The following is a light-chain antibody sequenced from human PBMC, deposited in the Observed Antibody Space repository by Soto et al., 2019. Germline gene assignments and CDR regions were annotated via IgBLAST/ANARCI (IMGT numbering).Light chain of an antibody. J-gene: IGKJ1*01. Sequence: EIVLTQSPGTLSLSPGERATLSCRASQSVTSNYLAWHQQKPGQAPMLLICGASSMAAVIPDNCGGSWCWTDSTPTISGLVPDYFVLYYYQRYDCPSWTFGQGTRVEIK. CDR2: GAS. V-gene: IGKV3-20*01. CDR3: QRYDCPSWT. CDR1: QSVTSNY.